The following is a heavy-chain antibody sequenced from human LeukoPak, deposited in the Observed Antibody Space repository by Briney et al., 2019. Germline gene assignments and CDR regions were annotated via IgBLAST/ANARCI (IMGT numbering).Heavy chain of an antibody. CDR1: GFTFSSYA. V-gene: IGHV3-23*01. CDR3: ASHTFGVVMRSLNDY. CDR2: ISGSGGST. D-gene: IGHD3-3*01. Sequence: GGSLRLSCAASGFTFSSYAMSWVRQAPGKGLEWVSAISGSGGSTYYADSVKGRFTISRDNSKNTLYLQMNSLRAEDTAVYYCASHTFGVVMRSLNDYWGQGTLVTVSS. J-gene: IGHJ4*02.